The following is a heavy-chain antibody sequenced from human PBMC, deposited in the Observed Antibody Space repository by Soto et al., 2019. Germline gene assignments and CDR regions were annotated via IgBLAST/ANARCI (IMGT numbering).Heavy chain of an antibody. V-gene: IGHV3-23*01. D-gene: IGHD4-17*01. J-gene: IGHJ3*02. CDR1: GITFRNYA. Sequence: EVQLLESGGGWIQPGGSLRLSCVASGITFRNYAMNWVRHAPGKGLEWVSGLTGTGLTTNYAESVKGRFTVSRDNSKMALCLQLNSLRAEDTAVYYCAKGRPACGEEDSFVISCQGTTVSVSS. CDR2: LTGTGLTT. CDR3: AKGRPACGEEDSFVI.